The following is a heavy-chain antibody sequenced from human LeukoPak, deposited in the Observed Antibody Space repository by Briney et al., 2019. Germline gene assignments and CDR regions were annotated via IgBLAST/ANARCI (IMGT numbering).Heavy chain of an antibody. J-gene: IGHJ5*02. V-gene: IGHV4-61*02. CDR2: IYTSGST. Sequence: SETLSLTCTVSGGSISSGSYYWSWIRQPAGRGLEWIGRIYTSGSTNYNPSLKSRVTISVDTSKNQFSLKLSSVTAADTAVYYCARYHWYSSSWYSGARAYEYNWFDPWGQGTLVTVSS. CDR1: GGSISSGSYY. D-gene: IGHD6-13*01. CDR3: ARYHWYSSSWYSGARAYEYNWFDP.